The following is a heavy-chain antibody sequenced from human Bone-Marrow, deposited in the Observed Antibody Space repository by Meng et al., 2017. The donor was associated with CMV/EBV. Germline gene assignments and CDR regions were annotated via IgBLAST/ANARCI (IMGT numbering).Heavy chain of an antibody. D-gene: IGHD6-19*01. J-gene: IGHJ4*02. CDR2: IYWNDDK. Sequence: CTFSGFALSTSGVGVGWIRQPPGKALEWLALIYWNDDKRYSPSLKSRLTITKDTSRNQVVLTMTNMHPVDTATYYCVHSRSGWCLDYWGQGTLVTVSS. CDR1: GFALSTSGVG. V-gene: IGHV2-5*01. CDR3: VHSRSGWCLDY.